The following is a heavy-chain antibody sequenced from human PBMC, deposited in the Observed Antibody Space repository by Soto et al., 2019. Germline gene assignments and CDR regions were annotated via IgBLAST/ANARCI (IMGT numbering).Heavy chain of an antibody. D-gene: IGHD1-26*01. V-gene: IGHV3-30*18. CDR2: ISYDSTHK. CDR3: AKYRERVPYRCIDV. Sequence: QVQLVESGGGVVEPGRSMRLSCAASGFNFRNFGMHWVRQAPGKGLEWVALISYDSTHKFYVESVKGRFTISRDDSKNTMSLQVNNLRAEDTAVYYCAKYRERVPYRCIDVWGQGTTVTFSS. J-gene: IGHJ6*02. CDR1: GFNFRNFG.